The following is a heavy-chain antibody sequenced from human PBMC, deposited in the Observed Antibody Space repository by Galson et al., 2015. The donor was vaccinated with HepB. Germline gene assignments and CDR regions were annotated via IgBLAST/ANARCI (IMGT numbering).Heavy chain of an antibody. Sequence: SLRLSCAASGFTFNNYWMHWVRQAPGKGLEWVANIDQGGSDKQYLDSVKGRFTISRDNAKNSLYLQMNSLRAEDTAVYYCVRGTGFFWGQGTLVTVSS. CDR3: VRGTGFF. J-gene: IGHJ4*02. CDR1: GFTFNNYW. V-gene: IGHV3-7*03. D-gene: IGHD3/OR15-3a*01. CDR2: IDQGGSDK.